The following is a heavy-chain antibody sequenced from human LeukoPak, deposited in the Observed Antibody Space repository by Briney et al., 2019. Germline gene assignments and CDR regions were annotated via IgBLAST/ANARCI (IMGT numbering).Heavy chain of an antibody. CDR3: SRSIVGATPIDY. D-gene: IGHD1-26*01. CDR1: GYTFTDYY. J-gene: IGHJ4*02. CDR2: INPKSGGT. Sequence: ASVKVFCKVYGYTFTDYYLHWVRQAPGQGLEWMGWINPKSGGTNYAQKFQDRVTMTRDTSISTAYMELTRLRSDDSAVYYCSRSIVGATPIDYWGQGTLLTVSS. V-gene: IGHV1-2*02.